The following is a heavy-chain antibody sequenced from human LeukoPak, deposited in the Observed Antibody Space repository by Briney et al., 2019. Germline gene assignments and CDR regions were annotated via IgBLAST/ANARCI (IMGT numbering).Heavy chain of an antibody. J-gene: IGHJ2*01. CDR2: INHSGST. V-gene: IGHV4-34*01. Sequence: SETLSLTCAVYGGSFSGYYWSWIHQPPGKGLEWIGEINHSGSTNYNPSLKSRVTISVDTSKNQFSLKLSSVTAADTAVYYCASSPGSIAARPSAGYFDLWGRGTLVTVSS. D-gene: IGHD6-6*01. CDR1: GGSFSGYY. CDR3: ASSPGSIAARPSAGYFDL.